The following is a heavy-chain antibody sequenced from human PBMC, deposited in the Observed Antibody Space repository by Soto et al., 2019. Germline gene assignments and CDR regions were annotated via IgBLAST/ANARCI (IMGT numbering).Heavy chain of an antibody. CDR2: ISSGGNTK. V-gene: IGHV3-21*06. CDR3: ARVAY. J-gene: IGHJ4*02. Sequence: EVQLVESGGGLVKPGGSLRLSCVASGFTFSRYSINWFRQAAGKGLEWVSSISSGGNTKSYANSVKGRFTISRDNAKNSLYLEMNSLSPEDTAVYYCARVAYWGQGTLVTVSS. CDR1: GFTFSRYS.